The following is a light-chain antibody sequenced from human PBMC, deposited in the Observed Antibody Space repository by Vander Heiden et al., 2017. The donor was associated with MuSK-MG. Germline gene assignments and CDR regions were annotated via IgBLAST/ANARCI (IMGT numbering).Light chain of an antibody. CDR3: QQYDNLPIT. J-gene: IGKJ5*01. CDR1: QDISNY. Sequence: DIHLTQSPSSLSASVGDRVTFTCQASQDISNYVNWYQQKPGKAPKLLIYDASNLETGVPSRFSGSGSGTDFTFTISSLQPEDIATYYCQQYDNLPITFGQGTRLEIK. V-gene: IGKV1-33*01. CDR2: DAS.